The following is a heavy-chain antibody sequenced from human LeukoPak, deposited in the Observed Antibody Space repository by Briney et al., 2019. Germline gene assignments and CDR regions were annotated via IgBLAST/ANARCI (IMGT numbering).Heavy chain of an antibody. Sequence: GGSLRLSCAASGFTFSSSAMSWVRQAPGKGLEWVSSISGSGSGGSTYYADSVKGRFTISRDNSKSTLYLQMNSLRAEDTAVYYCAKVAGYSYVGVYYFDYWGQGTLVTVSS. V-gene: IGHV3-23*01. CDR2: ISGSGSGGST. J-gene: IGHJ4*02. CDR1: GFTFSSSA. D-gene: IGHD5-18*01. CDR3: AKVAGYSYVGVYYFDY.